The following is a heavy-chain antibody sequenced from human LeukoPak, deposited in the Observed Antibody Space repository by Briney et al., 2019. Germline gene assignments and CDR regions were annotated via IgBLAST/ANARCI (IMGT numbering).Heavy chain of an antibody. V-gene: IGHV3-23*01. CDR2: IFPSGGEI. CDR1: GFTFSTFA. D-gene: IGHD5-18*01. Sequence: LAGGSLRLSCAASGFTFSTFAMLWVRQPPGKGLEWVSSIFPSGGEIHYADSVRGRFTISRDNSKSILSLQMNSLRAEDTAIYYCATYRQVLLPFESWGQGTLVTVSS. CDR3: ATYRQVLLPFES. J-gene: IGHJ4*02.